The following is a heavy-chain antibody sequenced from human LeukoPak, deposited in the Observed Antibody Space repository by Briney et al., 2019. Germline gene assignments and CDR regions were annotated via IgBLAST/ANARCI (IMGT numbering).Heavy chain of an antibody. D-gene: IGHD4-23*01. CDR2: ISGSGGST. V-gene: IGHV3-23*01. CDR1: GFTFSSYA. CDR3: AKRRVTTVAFSFDY. Sequence: GGSLRLSCAASGFTFSSYAMSWVRQAPGKGLEWVSTISGSGGSTYYADSVKGRFTISRDNSKNTLYLQMNSLRADDTAVYYCAKRRVTTVAFSFDYWGQGPLVTVSS. J-gene: IGHJ4*02.